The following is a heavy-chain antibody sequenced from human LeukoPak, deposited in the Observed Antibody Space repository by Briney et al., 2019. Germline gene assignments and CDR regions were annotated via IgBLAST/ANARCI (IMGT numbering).Heavy chain of an antibody. V-gene: IGHV4-59*01. CDR1: DDSIRSYY. CDR3: ARGGGLFYFDS. D-gene: IGHD3-10*01. Sequence: SETLSLTCTVSDDSIRSYYWSWIRQPPGEGLEWIGYIYYSGSTYYSPSLKSRITISLDTSKNQFSLKFNSVTAADTAVYYCARGGGLFYFDSWGQGTPVTVSS. J-gene: IGHJ4*02. CDR2: IYYSGST.